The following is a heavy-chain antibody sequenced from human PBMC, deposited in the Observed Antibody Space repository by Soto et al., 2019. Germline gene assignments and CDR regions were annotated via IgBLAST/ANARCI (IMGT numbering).Heavy chain of an antibody. CDR3: ALRKTGSYFDY. V-gene: IGHV3-23*01. J-gene: IGHJ4*02. CDR2: IGASGAGT. CDR1: GFTFSSYA. Sequence: GGSLRLSSECSGFTFSSYAISWVRQAPGKGLQWVSAIGASGAGTYYADSVKGRFTISRDNSKNTLHLQMNSLRAEDTAVYYCALRKTGSYFDYWGQGNLVTVSS. D-gene: IGHD1-26*01.